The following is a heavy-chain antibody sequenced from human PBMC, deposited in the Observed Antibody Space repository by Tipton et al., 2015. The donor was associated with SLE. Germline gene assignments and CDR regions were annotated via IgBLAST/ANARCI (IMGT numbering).Heavy chain of an antibody. D-gene: IGHD6-13*01. CDR2: IYTSGST. CDR3: ARGHSSWSYYYYSDMDV. J-gene: IGHJ6*03. CDR1: GGSISSYY. V-gene: IGHV4-4*07. Sequence: TLSLTCTVSGGSISSYYWCWIRRPAGKGLEWIVRIYTSGSTNYYPSLKNRVTISVDTSKNQFSLQLRTVTAADTAVYYCARGHSSWSYYYYSDMDVWGKGTTVTVSS.